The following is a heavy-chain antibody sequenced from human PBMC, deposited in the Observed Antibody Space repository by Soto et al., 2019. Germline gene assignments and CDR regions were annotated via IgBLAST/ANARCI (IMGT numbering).Heavy chain of an antibody. CDR1: GFTFSNYW. CDR2: IKQDGSEK. Sequence: EVQLVESGGGLVQPGGSLRLSCAASGFTFSNYWMSWVRQAPGKGLEWVANIKQDGSEKYYVDSVKGRFTISRDNAENSLYRQTNSRSAEETAVYYCARDERRKDYDFWNGDYRTDASDIWGQGRMVTVSS. D-gene: IGHD3-3*01. V-gene: IGHV3-7*01. J-gene: IGHJ3*02. CDR3: ARDERRKDYDFWNGDYRTDASDI.